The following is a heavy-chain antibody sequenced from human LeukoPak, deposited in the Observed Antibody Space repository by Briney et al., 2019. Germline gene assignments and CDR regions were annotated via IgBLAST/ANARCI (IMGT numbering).Heavy chain of an antibody. V-gene: IGHV1-69*05. D-gene: IGHD3-22*01. CDR2: TTPIFGSA. J-gene: IGHJ3*02. CDR3: AGALFHFDSSGYDMDGYDI. CDR1: GGTFRNYA. Sequence: SVKVSCKASGGTFRNYALSWVRQGPGKGLEWMRGTTPIFGSAEYAQNFQGRVTVTTDESTSTAYMEMSSLRSDDTAVYYCAGALFHFDSSGYDMDGYDIWGQGIMVTVSS.